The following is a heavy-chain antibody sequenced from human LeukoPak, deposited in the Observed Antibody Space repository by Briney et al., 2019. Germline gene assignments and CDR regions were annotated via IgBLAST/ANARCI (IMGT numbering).Heavy chain of an antibody. J-gene: IGHJ4*02. CDR1: GFIFSNYE. CDR3: ARGRRGLIVGATNFDS. Sequence: LPGGSLILSCAASGFIFSNYEMNWVRQAPGKGLEWVSYISSSGNTIYYADSVKGRFTISRDNAKNSLYLQMNSLRADDTAVYYCARGRRGLIVGATNFDSWGQGTLVTVSS. V-gene: IGHV3-48*03. D-gene: IGHD1-26*01. CDR2: ISSSGNTI.